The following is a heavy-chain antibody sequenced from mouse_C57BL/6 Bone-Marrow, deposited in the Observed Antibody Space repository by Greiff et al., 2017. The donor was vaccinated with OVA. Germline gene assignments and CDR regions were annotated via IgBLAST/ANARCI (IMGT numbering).Heavy chain of an antibody. V-gene: IGHV1-64*01. D-gene: IGHD1-1*01. CDR2: IHPNSGST. CDR3: ARGKSPPYGSYYFDY. J-gene: IGHJ2*01. Sequence: QVQLQQPGAELVKPGASVKLSCKASGYTFTSYWMHWVKQRPGQGLEWIGMIHPNSGSTNYNEKFKSKATLTVYKSSSTAYMQLSSLTSEDSAVYYCARGKSPPYGSYYFDYWGQGTTLTVSS. CDR1: GYTFTSYW.